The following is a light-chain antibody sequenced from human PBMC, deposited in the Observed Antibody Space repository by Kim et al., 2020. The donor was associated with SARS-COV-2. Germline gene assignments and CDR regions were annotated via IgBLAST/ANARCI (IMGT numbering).Light chain of an antibody. Sequence: EAPGKTVTSACTRSSGGIASNLVRWYQQRPGSAPTSVIYEDNQRPSWVPDRFSGSIDDSSNSASLTISGLKTEDEADYYCQSGRLFGGGTQLTVL. J-gene: IGLJ2*01. CDR3: QSGRL. CDR2: EDN. CDR1: SGGIASNL. V-gene: IGLV6-57*03.